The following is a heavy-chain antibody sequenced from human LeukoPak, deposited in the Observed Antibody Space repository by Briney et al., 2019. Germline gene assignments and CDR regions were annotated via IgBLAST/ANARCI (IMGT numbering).Heavy chain of an antibody. CDR1: GSTLNVYG. CDR2: IWYDGSNK. D-gene: IGHD4-4*01. V-gene: IGHV3-33*01. CDR3: ARVEYSVYYYYGMDV. J-gene: IGHJ6*02. Sequence: GGSLRLSCAASGSTLNVYGMHWVRQAPGKGLEWVAVIWYDGSNKYYADSVKGRFTISRDNSKNTLYLQMNSLRAEDTAVYYCARVEYSVYYYYGMDVWGQGTTVTVSS.